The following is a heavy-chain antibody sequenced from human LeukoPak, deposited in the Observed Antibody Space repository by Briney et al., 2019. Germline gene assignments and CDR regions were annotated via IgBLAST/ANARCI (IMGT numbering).Heavy chain of an antibody. Sequence: QPGGSLRLSCAASGFSFSFYWMTWVRQAPGKGLEWVANIKPDGSEKYYVDSVRGQCTISRDNTRNTLDLQMNSLRPEDTAVYYCARENYFSFDYWGQGALVTVSS. CDR3: ARENYFSFDY. CDR2: IKPDGSEK. J-gene: IGHJ4*02. D-gene: IGHD3-16*01. V-gene: IGHV3-7*03. CDR1: GFSFSFYW.